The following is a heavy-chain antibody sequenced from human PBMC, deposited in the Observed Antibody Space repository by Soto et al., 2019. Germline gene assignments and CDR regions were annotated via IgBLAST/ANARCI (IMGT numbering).Heavy chain of an antibody. CDR3: ARDLDGLHDDTSGPFPRPG. D-gene: IGHD3-22*01. CDR2: IHSSGSI. CDR1: GGSISSDDYY. Sequence: SETLSLTCTVSGGSISSDDYYWSWIRQAPGRGLEWIGYIHSSGSIYYNPSLKSRATMSIDTAGNQYSLKVSSVTVADTAVYYCARDLDGLHDDTSGPFPRPGWGQGTLVTVSS. V-gene: IGHV4-30-4*01. J-gene: IGHJ1*01.